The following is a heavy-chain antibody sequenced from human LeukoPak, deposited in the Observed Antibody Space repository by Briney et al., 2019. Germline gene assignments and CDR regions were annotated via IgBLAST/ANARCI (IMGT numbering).Heavy chain of an antibody. CDR2: IKEDGSKK. CDR1: GFTFSGHW. J-gene: IGHJ4*02. Sequence: GGSLRLSCAASGFTFSGHWMTWVRQAPGRGLEWVANIKEDGSKKNYVDSVKGRFTISRDNAKNSLYLQMTSLRAEDTAMYYCATPLDYRDSSGFHQGGDWGQGTLVTVSS. D-gene: IGHD3-22*01. CDR3: ATPLDYRDSSGFHQGGD. V-gene: IGHV3-7*03.